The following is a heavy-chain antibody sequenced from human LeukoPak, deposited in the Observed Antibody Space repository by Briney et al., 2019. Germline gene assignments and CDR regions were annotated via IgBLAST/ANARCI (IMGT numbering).Heavy chain of an antibody. J-gene: IGHJ4*02. CDR1: GGSISSYY. Sequence: SETLSLTCTVSGGSISSYYWSWIRQPPGKGLEWIGYIYYSGSTNYNPSLKGRVTISVDTSKNQFSLKLSSVTAEDTALYYCCGLRGGYWGQGTLVTVSS. V-gene: IGHV4-59*01. CDR3: CGLRGGY. CDR2: IYYSGST. D-gene: IGHD4-17*01.